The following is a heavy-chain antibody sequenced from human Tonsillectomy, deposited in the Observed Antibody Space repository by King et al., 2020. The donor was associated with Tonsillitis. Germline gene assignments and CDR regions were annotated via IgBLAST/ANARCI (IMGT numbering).Heavy chain of an antibody. V-gene: IGHV1-2*02. J-gene: IGHJ4*01. CDR2: IKANSGDA. CDR1: GYTFTGYY. CDR3: AREAMTYDYGFFDY. D-gene: IGHD4/OR15-4a*01. Sequence: VQLVESGAEVKKPGASVKVSCKASGYTFTGYYLHWVRQAPGQGLEWVGWIKANSGDANYAQKFQGRVTMTRDTSISTAYMEMSRLISDDTAVYFCAREAMTYDYGFFDYWGQGTLVTVSS.